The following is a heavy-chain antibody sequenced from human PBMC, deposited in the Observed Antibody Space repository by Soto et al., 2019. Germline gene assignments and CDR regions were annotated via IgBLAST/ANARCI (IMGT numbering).Heavy chain of an antibody. CDR1: GGSISSGGYY. CDR2: IYYSGST. J-gene: IGHJ5*02. CDR3: ARDRLSMITFGGVIPAGFDP. D-gene: IGHD3-16*02. V-gene: IGHV4-31*03. Sequence: SETLSLTCTVSGGSISSGGYYWSWIRQHPGKGLEWIGYIYYSGSTSYNPSLKSRVTISVDTSKNQFSLKLSSVTAADTAVYYCARDRLSMITFGGVIPAGFDPWGQGTLVTVSS.